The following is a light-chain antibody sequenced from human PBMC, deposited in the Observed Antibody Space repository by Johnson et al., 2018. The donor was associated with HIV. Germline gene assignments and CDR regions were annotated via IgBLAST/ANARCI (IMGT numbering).Light chain of an antibody. CDR1: TSNIGNNY. J-gene: IGLJ1*01. CDR3: GTWDSSLSSGFYV. V-gene: IGLV1-51*01. Sequence: VLTQPPSVSAAPGQKVTISCSGSTSNIGNNYVSWYQQLPGTAPKLLIYDNNKRPSGIPDRFSGSKSGPSATLGITGLQTGDEADYYCGTWDSSLSSGFYVFGTGTKVTVL. CDR2: DNN.